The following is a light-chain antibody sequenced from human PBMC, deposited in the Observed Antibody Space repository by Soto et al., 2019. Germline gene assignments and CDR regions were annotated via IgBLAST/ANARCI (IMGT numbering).Light chain of an antibody. V-gene: IGLV2-14*01. CDR2: EVS. J-gene: IGLJ1*01. CDR1: SSDVGNYNY. CDR3: SSYTSSSTLV. Sequence: QSVLTQPASVSGSPGQSITISCTGTSSDVGNYNYVSWYQQHPGKAPKLMIYEVSNRPSGVSNRFSGSKSGNTASLTISGLQAEDEADYYCSSYTSSSTLVFGTGTK.